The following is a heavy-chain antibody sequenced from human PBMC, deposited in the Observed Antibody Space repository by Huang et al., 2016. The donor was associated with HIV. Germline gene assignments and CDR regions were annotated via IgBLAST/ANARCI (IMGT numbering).Heavy chain of an antibody. V-gene: IGHV1-2*02. CDR2: ITPSPWDA. CDR1: GYRFVDYY. CDR3: ATDGGGGCDGGSCFPH. J-gene: IGHJ4*02. Sequence: QVQLVQSGAEVRKPGASVKVSCKTSGYRFVDYYIHWVRQAPGHGLEWIGWITPSPWDALYAGKFRVRVARTIDKSIRTVYMEVNSLQFGDGATCVWATDGGGGCDGGSCFPHWGQGTLVGVSS. D-gene: IGHD2-15*01.